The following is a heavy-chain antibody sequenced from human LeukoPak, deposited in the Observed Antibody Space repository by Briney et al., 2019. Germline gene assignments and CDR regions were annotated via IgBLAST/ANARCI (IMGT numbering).Heavy chain of an antibody. V-gene: IGHV4-59*01. CDR1: GGSTSSYY. D-gene: IGHD1-26*01. CDR3: ARGWAFYYYGMDV. J-gene: IGHJ6*02. CDR2: IYYSGST. Sequence: SETLSLTCTVSGGSTSSYYWSWIRQPPGKGLEWIGYIYYSGSTNYNPSLKSRVTISVDTSKNQFSLKLSSVTAADTAVYYCARGWAFYYYGMDVWGQGTTVTVSS.